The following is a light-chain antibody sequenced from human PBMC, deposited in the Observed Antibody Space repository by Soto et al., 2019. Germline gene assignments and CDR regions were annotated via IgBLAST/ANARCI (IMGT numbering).Light chain of an antibody. Sequence: QSALTQPPSVSGSPGQSVAISCTGTCSDVGSYNRVSWYQQPPGTAPKLMIYDVNNRPSGVPDRFSGSKSGNTASLTISGLQAEDEADYYCSSYTISSTYVFGTGTKLTVL. CDR2: DVN. J-gene: IGLJ1*01. CDR3: SSYTISSTYV. V-gene: IGLV2-18*02. CDR1: CSDVGSYNR.